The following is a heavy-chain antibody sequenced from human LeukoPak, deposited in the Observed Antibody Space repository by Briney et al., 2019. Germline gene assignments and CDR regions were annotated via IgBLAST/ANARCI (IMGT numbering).Heavy chain of an antibody. Sequence: GSGPTLGNPTQTPSLTCTLSRFSLSTNGGGVGWIPQPPGEAPGGLAHIFLNDEKSYSTSLKSRLTISKDTSKSQVVLTMTNMDPVDTATYYCARTLAVADPVALYYYYYGMDVWGQGTTVTVSS. V-gene: IGHV2-26*01. J-gene: IGHJ6*02. CDR2: IFLNDEK. D-gene: IGHD6-19*01. CDR3: ARTLAVADPVALYYYYYGMDV. CDR1: RFSLSTNGGG.